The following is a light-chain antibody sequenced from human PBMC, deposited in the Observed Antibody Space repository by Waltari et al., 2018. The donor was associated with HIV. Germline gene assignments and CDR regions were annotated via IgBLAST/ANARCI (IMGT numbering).Light chain of an antibody. J-gene: IGLJ3*02. CDR3: ASWHDSVRGPKWV. CDR1: SSNIGSKY. CDR2: NTD. Sequence: QSVLAQPPSASGTPGQTVSISCSGSSSNIGSKYVFWYRQLPGTTPKLLIYNTDQRPSGVPYRFSGSKSGTSASLAISGLRSEDEADYYCASWHDSVRGPKWVFGGGTKVTVL. V-gene: IGLV1-47*01.